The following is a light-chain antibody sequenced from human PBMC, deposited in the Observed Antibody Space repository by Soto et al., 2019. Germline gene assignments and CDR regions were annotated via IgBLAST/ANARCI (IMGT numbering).Light chain of an antibody. CDR3: QQTHSFPRT. CDR2: ATS. J-gene: IGKJ1*01. Sequence: DIQMTQSPSSVSASVGDTVTITCRASQGTSKWLAWYQQKPGKAPKLLIYATSALQSGVPSRFSGSGSGTDFTLTISSLQPEDFATYYCQQTHSFPRTFGQGTKVGIK. V-gene: IGKV1-12*01. CDR1: QGTSKW.